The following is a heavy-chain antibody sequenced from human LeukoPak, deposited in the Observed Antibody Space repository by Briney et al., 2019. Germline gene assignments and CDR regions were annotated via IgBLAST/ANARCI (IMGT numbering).Heavy chain of an antibody. V-gene: IGHV3-21*04. CDR1: GFTFSSYS. CDR3: ARVESWEHSGSSQDAFDI. J-gene: IGHJ3*02. D-gene: IGHD1-26*01. Sequence: PGGSLRLSCAASGFTFSSYSMNWVRQAPGKGLEWVSSISSSSLYIYYADSVKGRFTISRDNAKNSLFLQMNSLRAEDTAVYYCARVESWEHSGSSQDAFDIWGQGTMVTVSS. CDR2: ISSSSLYI.